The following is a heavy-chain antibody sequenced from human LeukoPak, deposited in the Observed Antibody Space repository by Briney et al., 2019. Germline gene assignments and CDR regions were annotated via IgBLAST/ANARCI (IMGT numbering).Heavy chain of an antibody. CDR3: VRGGLECSGSSCQRAAFDY. Sequence: GGSLRLSCAASGFTFTTYWMHWVRQVPGKGLVWVARIKGDGSSTRHADSMKGRFTISRDNAKNTLYLQMNSLRDEDTAVYYCVRGGLECSGSSCQRAAFDYWGQGTLVTVSS. V-gene: IGHV3-74*01. CDR2: IKGDGSST. CDR1: GFTFTTYW. J-gene: IGHJ4*02. D-gene: IGHD2-2*01.